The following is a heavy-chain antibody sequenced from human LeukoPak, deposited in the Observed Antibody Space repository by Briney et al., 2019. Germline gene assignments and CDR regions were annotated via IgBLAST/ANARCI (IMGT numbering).Heavy chain of an antibody. Sequence: PGGSLRLSCAASGFTVSSDYMSWVRQAPGKGLEWVSVIYSGGSTYYADSVKGRFTISRDNSKNTLYLQMNSLRAEDAAVYYCAREGLSSSWYDAFDIWGQGTMVTVSS. J-gene: IGHJ3*02. CDR3: AREGLSSSWYDAFDI. CDR2: IYSGGST. CDR1: GFTVSSDY. V-gene: IGHV3-53*01. D-gene: IGHD6-13*01.